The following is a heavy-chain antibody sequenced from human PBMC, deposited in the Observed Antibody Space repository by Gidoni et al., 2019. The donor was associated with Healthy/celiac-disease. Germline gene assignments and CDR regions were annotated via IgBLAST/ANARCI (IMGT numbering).Heavy chain of an antibody. D-gene: IGHD3-16*01. CDR3: ARVQTDAGGMALDY. CDR2: IYYSGST. V-gene: IGHV4-59*01. J-gene: IGHJ4*02. Sequence: QVQLQESGPGLVKPSETLSLTCTVPGGSISSYYWSWLRQPPGKGLEWIGYIYYSGSTNYNPSLKSRVTISVDTSKNQFSLKLSSVTAADTAVYYCARVQTDAGGMALDYWGQGTLVTVSS. CDR1: GGSISSYY.